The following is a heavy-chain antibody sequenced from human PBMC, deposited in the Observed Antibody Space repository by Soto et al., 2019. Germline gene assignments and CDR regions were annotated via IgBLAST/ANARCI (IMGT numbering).Heavy chain of an antibody. D-gene: IGHD3-9*01. CDR1: GYTFTSYD. CDR3: ARGSGRYFDWLSETPFGY. CDR2: MNPNSGNT. V-gene: IGHV1-8*01. J-gene: IGHJ4*02. Sequence: ASVKVSCKASGYTFTSYDINWVRQATGQGLEWMGWMNPNSGNTGYAQKFQGRVTMTRNTSISTAYMELSSLRSEDTAVYYCARGSGRYFDWLSETPFGYWGQGTLVTVS.